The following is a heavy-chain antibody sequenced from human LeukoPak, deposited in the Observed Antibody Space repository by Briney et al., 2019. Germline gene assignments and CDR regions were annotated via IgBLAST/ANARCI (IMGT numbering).Heavy chain of an antibody. Sequence: TGGSLRLSCAASGFSFSSYEMNWVRQAPGKGLEWVSYISRSGSTIYYADSVKGRFTISRDNAKNSLYLQMNSLRAEDTAVYYCARQELYGDYYWGQGTLVTVSS. D-gene: IGHD4-17*01. J-gene: IGHJ4*02. CDR2: ISRSGSTI. V-gene: IGHV3-48*03. CDR3: ARQELYGDYY. CDR1: GFSFSSYE.